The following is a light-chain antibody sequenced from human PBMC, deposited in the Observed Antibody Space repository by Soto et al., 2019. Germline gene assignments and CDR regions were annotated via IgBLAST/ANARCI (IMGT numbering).Light chain of an antibody. CDR1: QSVTTN. J-gene: IGKJ1*01. CDR2: GAS. V-gene: IGKV3-15*01. Sequence: ELVMTQSPATLSVSPGERATLYCRASQSVTTNMAWYQQKPGQAPRLLIYGASTRATGIPARFSGSGSGTDFTLTISSLQSEDFAVYCCQQYNNWPPWTFGQGTKV. CDR3: QQYNNWPPWT.